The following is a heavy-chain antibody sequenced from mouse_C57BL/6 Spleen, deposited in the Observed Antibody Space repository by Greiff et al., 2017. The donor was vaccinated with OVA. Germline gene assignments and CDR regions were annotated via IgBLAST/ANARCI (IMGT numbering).Heavy chain of an antibody. CDR2: INPNNGGT. CDR1: GYTFTDYY. V-gene: IGHV1-26*01. CDR3: ARGFGYYGSGYHFDY. Sequence: VQLQQSGPELVKPGASVKISCKASGYTFTDYYMNWVKQSHGKGLEWIGDINPNNGGTSYNQKFKGKATLTVDKSSSTAYMELRSLTSEDSAVYYCARGFGYYGSGYHFDYWGQGTTLTVSS. J-gene: IGHJ2*01. D-gene: IGHD1-1*01.